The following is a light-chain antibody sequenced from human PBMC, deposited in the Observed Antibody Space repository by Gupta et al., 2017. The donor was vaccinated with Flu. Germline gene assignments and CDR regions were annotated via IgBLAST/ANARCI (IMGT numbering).Light chain of an antibody. CDR3: QAYDSSLVV. CDR2: ENN. V-gene: IGLV6-57*02. Sequence: SAGSVASYDVQWYQQRPGSAPTTVIYENNERPSGVPDRFSGSMDGSSTSAALTVSGLKNEDDDDYHCQAYDSSLVVFGGGTKLTVL. J-gene: IGLJ2*01. CDR1: AGSVASYD.